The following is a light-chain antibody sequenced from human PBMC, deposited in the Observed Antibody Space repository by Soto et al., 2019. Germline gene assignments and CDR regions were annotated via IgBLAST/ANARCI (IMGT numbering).Light chain of an antibody. CDR1: QSVNSDY. CDR3: HHYGGSPIT. J-gene: IGKJ5*01. Sequence: EIVLTQSPGTLSLSPGERATLSCRVSQSVNSDYLGWFQQKPGQAPRLXIYGASTRETGIPDRFSGSGSGTEFTLTISRLEPEDFAVYYCHHYGGSPITFGQGTRLEIK. V-gene: IGKV3-20*01. CDR2: GAS.